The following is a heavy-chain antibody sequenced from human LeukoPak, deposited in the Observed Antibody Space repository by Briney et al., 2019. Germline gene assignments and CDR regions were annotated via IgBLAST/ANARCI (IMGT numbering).Heavy chain of an antibody. CDR2: ISSDGDDK. J-gene: IGHJ4*02. V-gene: IGHV3-30*18. D-gene: IGHD3-10*01. CDR1: GFTFNSFG. CDR3: AKPDGSGSYALN. Sequence: TGRSLRLSCAASGFTFNSFGFHWVRQAPGKGLEWVALISSDGDDKYYADSVKGRFTISRDNSKNTLYLQMNSLRTEDTAMYYCAKPDGSGSYALNWGQGTLVTVSS.